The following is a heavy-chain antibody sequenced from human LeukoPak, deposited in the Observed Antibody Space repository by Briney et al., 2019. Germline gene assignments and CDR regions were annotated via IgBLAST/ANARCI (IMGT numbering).Heavy chain of an antibody. D-gene: IGHD6-13*01. CDR2: IYYSGST. CDR1: GGSISSYY. CDR3: ARGPYSSPFDY. Sequence: NSSETLSLTCTVSGGSISSYYWSWIRQPAGKGLEWIGYIYYSGSTNYNPSLKSRVTISVDTSKNQFSLKLSSVTAADTAVYYCARGPYSSPFDYWGQGTLVTVSS. V-gene: IGHV4-59*01. J-gene: IGHJ4*02.